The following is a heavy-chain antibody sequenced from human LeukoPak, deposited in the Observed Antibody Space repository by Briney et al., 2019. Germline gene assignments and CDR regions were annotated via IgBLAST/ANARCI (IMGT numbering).Heavy chain of an antibody. CDR2: ISYDGSNK. Sequence: GRSLRLSCAASGFTFSSYAMHWVRQAPGKGLEWVAVISYDGSNKYYADSVKGRFTISRDNSKNTLYLQMNSLRAEDTAVYYCARGPTYYYGSGSYYVSDYWGQGTLVTVSS. J-gene: IGHJ4*02. CDR3: ARGPTYYYGSGSYYVSDY. D-gene: IGHD3-10*01. V-gene: IGHV3-30-3*01. CDR1: GFTFSSYA.